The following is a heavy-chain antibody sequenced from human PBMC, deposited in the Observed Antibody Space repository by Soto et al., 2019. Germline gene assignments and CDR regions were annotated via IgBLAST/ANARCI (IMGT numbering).Heavy chain of an antibody. CDR2: ISYDGSNK. Sequence: QVQLVESGGGVVQPGRSLRLSCAASGFTFSSYGMHWVRQAPGKGLEWVAVISYDGSNKYYADSVKGRFTISRDNSKNTLYLQMNSLRAEDTAVYYCAKDLERMYDSSGYLTVDYWGQGTLVTVSS. D-gene: IGHD3-22*01. V-gene: IGHV3-30*18. CDR1: GFTFSSYG. CDR3: AKDLERMYDSSGYLTVDY. J-gene: IGHJ4*02.